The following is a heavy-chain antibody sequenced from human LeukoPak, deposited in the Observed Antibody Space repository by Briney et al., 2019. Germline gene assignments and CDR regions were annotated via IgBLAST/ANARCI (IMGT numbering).Heavy chain of an antibody. V-gene: IGHV4-59*01. CDR1: GGSISSYY. Sequence: LETLSRTCTVSGGSISSYYWSWIRQPPGKGLEWIGYIYYSGSTNYNPSLKSRVTISVDTSKNQFSLKLSSVTAADTAVYYCARVKLEWLLDYYYYYMGVWGKGTTVTVSS. J-gene: IGHJ6*03. CDR2: IYYSGST. D-gene: IGHD3-3*01. CDR3: ARVKLEWLLDYYYYYMGV.